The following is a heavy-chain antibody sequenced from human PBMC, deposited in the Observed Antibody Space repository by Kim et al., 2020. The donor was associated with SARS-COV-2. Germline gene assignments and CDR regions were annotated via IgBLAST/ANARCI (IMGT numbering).Heavy chain of an antibody. V-gene: IGHV4-39*07. D-gene: IGHD1-20*01. CDR3: ARAILITGTTARGFDP. CDR2: IYYSGST. Sequence: SETLSLTCTVSGGSISSSSYYWGWIRQPPGKGLEWIGSIYYSGSTYYNPSLKSRVTISVDTSKNQFSLKLSSVTAADTAVYYCARAILITGTTARGFDPWGQGTLVTVSS. J-gene: IGHJ5*02. CDR1: GGSISSSSYY.